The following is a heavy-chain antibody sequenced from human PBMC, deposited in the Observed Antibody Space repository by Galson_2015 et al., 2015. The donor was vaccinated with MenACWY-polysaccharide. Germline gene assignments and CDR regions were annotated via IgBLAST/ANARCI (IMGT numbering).Heavy chain of an antibody. Sequence: SVKVSCKASGGDFSTHGLSWLRQPPGQGFEFVGRIIPIMGSPNYAQRFQGRLTITADGSTRTAYMELSSLRFEDTAMYYCVRAECSGNTCYFASWGQGTLLTVSS. V-gene: IGHV1-69*11. CDR1: GGDFSTHG. D-gene: IGHD6-19*01. CDR3: VRAECSGNTCYFAS. CDR2: IIPIMGSP. J-gene: IGHJ4*02.